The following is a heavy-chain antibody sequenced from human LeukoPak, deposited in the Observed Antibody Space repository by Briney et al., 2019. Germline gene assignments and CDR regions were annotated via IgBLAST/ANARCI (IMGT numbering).Heavy chain of an antibody. Sequence: GGSLRLSCAASGFTCSDYSMNWVRQAPGKGLEWVSYISSSGFTLNYADSVKGRFTISRDNAKNSLYLQMNSLRAEDTAVYYCARGVPKTSYYYYYMDVWGKGTTVTVSS. CDR2: ISSSGFTL. CDR3: ARGVPKTSYYYYYMDV. J-gene: IGHJ6*03. V-gene: IGHV3-48*01. CDR1: GFTCSDYS. D-gene: IGHD4-11*01.